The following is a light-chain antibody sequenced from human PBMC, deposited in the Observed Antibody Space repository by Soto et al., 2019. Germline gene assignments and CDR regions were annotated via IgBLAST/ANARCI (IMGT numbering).Light chain of an antibody. J-gene: IGKJ1*01. V-gene: IGKV2-28*01. CDR1: QSLLHSNGYNY. Sequence: DIVMTQSPPLSLPVTPGEPASISCRSSQSLLHSNGYNYLDWYLQKPGQSPQLLIYLGSNRASGVPDRFSGSGSGTDFTLKISRVEAEDVGVYYCMQALQAPWTFGQGTKVEIK. CDR3: MQALQAPWT. CDR2: LGS.